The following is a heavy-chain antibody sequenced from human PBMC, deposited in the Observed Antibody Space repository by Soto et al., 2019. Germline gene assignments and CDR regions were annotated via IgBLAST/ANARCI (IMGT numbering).Heavy chain of an antibody. Sequence: QLQLQESGPGLVKPSETLSLTCNVSGGSIDRSNYYWDWLRQPPGKGLEWIGTTYYNGNAYYNTSLRRRVSMSVDTSKNQFSLKLISVTAADTAVYYCARHFVAVVIKGWGYWGQGKLVTVSS. CDR1: GGSIDRSNYY. V-gene: IGHV4-39*01. J-gene: IGHJ4*02. CDR2: TYYNGNA. CDR3: ARHFVAVVIKGWGY. D-gene: IGHD3-10*01.